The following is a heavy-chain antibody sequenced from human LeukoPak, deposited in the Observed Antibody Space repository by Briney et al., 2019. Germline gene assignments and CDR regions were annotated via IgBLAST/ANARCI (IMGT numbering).Heavy chain of an antibody. D-gene: IGHD6-13*01. Sequence: ASVKVSCKASGYTFTGYYMHWVRQAPGQGLEWMGWINPNSGGTNYAQKFQGRVTMTRDTSISTVYMELSRLRSDDTAVYYCARDTPLAAAAVDYWGQGTLVTVSS. CDR2: INPNSGGT. CDR3: ARDTPLAAAAVDY. V-gene: IGHV1-2*02. J-gene: IGHJ4*02. CDR1: GYTFTGYY.